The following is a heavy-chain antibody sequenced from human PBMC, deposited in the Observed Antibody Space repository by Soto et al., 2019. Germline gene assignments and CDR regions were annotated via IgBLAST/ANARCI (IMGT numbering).Heavy chain of an antibody. CDR1: GFTVSSNY. D-gene: IGHD6-19*01. CDR3: ARDRRGWNDAFDI. CDR2: IYSGGST. J-gene: IGHJ3*02. Sequence: GGSLRLSCAASGFTVSSNYMSWVRQAPGKGLEWVSVIYSGGSTYYADSVKGRFTISRDNSKNTLYLQMNSLRAEDTAVYYCARDRRGWNDAFDIWGQGTMVTVS. V-gene: IGHV3-53*01.